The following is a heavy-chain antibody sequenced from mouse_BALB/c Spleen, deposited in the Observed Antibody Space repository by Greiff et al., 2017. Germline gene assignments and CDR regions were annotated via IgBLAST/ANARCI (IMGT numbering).Heavy chain of an antibody. D-gene: IGHD1-1*01. Sequence: EVKVEESGGGLVQPGGSMKLSCVASGFTFSNYWMNWVRQSPEKGLEWVAEIRLKSNNYATHYAESVKGRFTISRDDSKSSVYLQMNNLRAEDTGIYYCTSPHYYGSSYWYFDVWGAGTTVTVSS. CDR1: GFTFSNYW. J-gene: IGHJ1*01. CDR3: TSPHYYGSSYWYFDV. CDR2: IRLKSNNYAT. V-gene: IGHV6-6*02.